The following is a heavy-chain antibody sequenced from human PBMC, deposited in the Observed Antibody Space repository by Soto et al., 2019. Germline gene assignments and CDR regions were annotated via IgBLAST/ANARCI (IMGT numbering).Heavy chain of an antibody. J-gene: IGHJ6*02. CDR1: GGTFSSYA. V-gene: IGHV1-69*12. CDR2: IIPIFGTA. Sequence: QVQLVQSGAEVKKPGSSVKVSCKASGGTFSSYAISWVRQAPGQGLEWMGGIIPIFGTANYAQKFQGRVTITADESTSTGYMELSSLRSEDTAVYYCARGVSGDTDLEYGMDVWGQGTTVTVSS. CDR3: ARGVSGDTDLEYGMDV. D-gene: IGHD5-18*01.